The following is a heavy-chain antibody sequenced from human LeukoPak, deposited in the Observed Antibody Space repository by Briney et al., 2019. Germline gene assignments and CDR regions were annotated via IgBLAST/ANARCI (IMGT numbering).Heavy chain of an antibody. V-gene: IGHV4-4*07. CDR1: GGSISGYF. D-gene: IGHD1-14*01. CDR2: IHTSGTP. J-gene: IGHJ4*02. Sequence: PSETLFLTCTVSGGSISGYFCTLLRQSAGAGLECIGRIHTSGTPYYNPSLRSRVSMSVDTSNNKFSLRLSSVTAADTAVYYCARDPAGHGRYFDYWGQGALVTVSS. CDR3: ARDPAGHGRYFDY.